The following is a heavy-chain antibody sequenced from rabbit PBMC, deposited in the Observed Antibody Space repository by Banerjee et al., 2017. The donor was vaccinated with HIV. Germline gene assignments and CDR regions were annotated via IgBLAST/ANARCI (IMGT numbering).Heavy chain of an antibody. J-gene: IGHJ4*01. CDR1: GFSFSSGYD. D-gene: IGHD4-1*01. CDR2: IYAGSHSST. V-gene: IGHV1S45*01. Sequence: QEQLEESGGDLVKPEGSLTLTCTASGFSFSSGYDMCWVRQAPGKGPEWIACIYAGSHSSTYFASWAKGRFTISKTSSTTVTLQMTSLKAADTATYFCARDLAGVIGWNFNLWGPGTLVTVS. CDR3: ARDLAGVIGWNFNL.